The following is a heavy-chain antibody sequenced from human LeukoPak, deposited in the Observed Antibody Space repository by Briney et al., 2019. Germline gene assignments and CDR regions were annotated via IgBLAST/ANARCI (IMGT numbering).Heavy chain of an antibody. CDR1: GFTFSSYA. J-gene: IGHJ4*02. D-gene: IGHD5-24*01. CDR3: ARDRRTVEMATSWAY. CDR2: ISYDGSNK. V-gene: IGHV3-30*04. Sequence: GRSLRLSCAASGFTFSSYAMHWVRQAPGKGLEWVAVISYDGSNKYYADSVKGRFTISRDNSKNTLYLQMNSLRAEDTAVYYCARDRRTVEMATSWAYWGQGTLVTVSS.